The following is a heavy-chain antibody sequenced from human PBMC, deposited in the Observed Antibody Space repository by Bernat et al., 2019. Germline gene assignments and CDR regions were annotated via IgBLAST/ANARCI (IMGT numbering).Heavy chain of an antibody. CDR1: GFTFSGSA. CDR3: TRHEATRDY. V-gene: IGHV3-73*02. Sequence: EVQLVESGGGLVQPGGSLKLSCAASGFTFSGSAMHWVRQASGKGLEWVGRIRSKANSYATAYAASVKGRFTISRDDSKNTEYLQMNSLKTEDTAVYYCTRHEATRDYWGQGTLVTVSS. CDR2: IRSKANSYAT. J-gene: IGHJ4*02.